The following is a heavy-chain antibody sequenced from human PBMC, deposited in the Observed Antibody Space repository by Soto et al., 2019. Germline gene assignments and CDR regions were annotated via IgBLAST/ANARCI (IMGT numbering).Heavy chain of an antibody. CDR1: GFTFSSYE. CDR2: ITSSGSTK. CDR3: ARRYCSSTSCLIDY. Sequence: HPGGSLRLSCAASGFTFSSYEMNWVRQAPGKGLEWVSYITSSGSTKYYADSVKGRFTISRDNAKNSLYLQMNSLRAEDTAVYYCARRYCSSTSCLIDYWGQGTLVTVSS. J-gene: IGHJ4*02. V-gene: IGHV3-48*03. D-gene: IGHD2-2*01.